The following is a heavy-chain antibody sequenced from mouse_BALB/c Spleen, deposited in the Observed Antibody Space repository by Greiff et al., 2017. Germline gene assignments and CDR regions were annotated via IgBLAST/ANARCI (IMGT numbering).Heavy chain of an antibody. CDR2: IDPANGNT. D-gene: IGHD2-2*01. V-gene: IGHV14-3*02. Sequence: VQLKQSGAELVKPGASVKLSCTASGFNIKDTYMHWVKQRPEQGLEWIGRIDPANGNTKYDPKFQGKATITADTSSNTAYLQLSSLTSEDTAVYYCASPYGYDVGWYFDVWGAGTTVTVSS. CDR3: ASPYGYDVGWYFDV. CDR1: GFNIKDTY. J-gene: IGHJ1*01.